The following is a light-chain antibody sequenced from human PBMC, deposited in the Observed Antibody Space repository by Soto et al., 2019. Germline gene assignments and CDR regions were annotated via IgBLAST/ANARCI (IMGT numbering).Light chain of an antibody. CDR1: QSVSSGH. CDR2: DAY. V-gene: IGKV3-20*01. J-gene: IGKJ4*01. Sequence: DIVLTQSPGTLSLSPGERASLSCRASQSVSSGHLAWYQQKPGQAPRLLIYDAYNRATGIPPRFSGSGSGTDFTLTISSLEPEDSAVYYCQHYVNWPLTFGGGTKVDIK. CDR3: QHYVNWPLT.